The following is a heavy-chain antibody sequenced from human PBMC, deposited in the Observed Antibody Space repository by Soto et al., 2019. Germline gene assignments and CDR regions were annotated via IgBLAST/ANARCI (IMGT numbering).Heavy chain of an antibody. CDR2: INHSGST. J-gene: IGHJ4*02. D-gene: IGHD5-12*01. Sequence: PSETLSLTCAVYGGSFSGYYWSWIRQPPGKGLEWIGEINHSGSTNYNPSLKSRVTISVDTSKNQFSLKLSSVTAADTATYYCEHSKYSGYDFPYWGQGTLVTVSS. CDR3: EHSKYSGYDFPY. CDR1: GGSFSGYY. V-gene: IGHV4-34*01.